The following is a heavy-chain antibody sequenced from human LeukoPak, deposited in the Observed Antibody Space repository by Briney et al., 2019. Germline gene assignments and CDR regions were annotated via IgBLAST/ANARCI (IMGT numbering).Heavy chain of an antibody. CDR2: ISSSGSTI. CDR3: ARVGSTSCVDY. V-gene: IGHV3-48*03. CDR1: GFTFSSYE. J-gene: IGHJ4*02. D-gene: IGHD2-2*01. Sequence: PGGSLRLSCAASGFTFSSYEMNWVRQAPGKGLEWVSYISSSGSTIYYADSVKGRFTISRDNAKNSLYLQVNSLRAEDTAVYYCARVGSTSCVDYWGQGTLVTVSS.